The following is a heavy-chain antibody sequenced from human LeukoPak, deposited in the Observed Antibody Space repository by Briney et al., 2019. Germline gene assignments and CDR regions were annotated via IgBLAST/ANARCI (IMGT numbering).Heavy chain of an antibody. V-gene: IGHV4-39*06. CDR3: ATGFRGGAHDY. CDR2: IHHSGST. Sequence: SETLSLTCAVSGVAISRGGYAWHRIRQPPGKGLEWIGMIHHSGSTYYNPSLKSRVTISGDTSKNQFPLKLISVTAADTPVYYCATGFRGGAHDYWGQGTLVTVSS. J-gene: IGHJ4*02. CDR1: GVAISRGGYA. D-gene: IGHD2-21*01.